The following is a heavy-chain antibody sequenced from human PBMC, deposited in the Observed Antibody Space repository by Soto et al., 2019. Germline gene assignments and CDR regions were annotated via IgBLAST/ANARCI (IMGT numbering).Heavy chain of an antibody. CDR3: ATYGGDTGRFDF. D-gene: IGHD4-17*01. Sequence: QLQLQESGPGLVKPSETLSLTCTVSGGSISSSRYYWGWIRQPPGKGLGWIGSGTTYYNPSLRSRVTISVDTSKEQFSLKLSSVTAADTAVYYCATYGGDTGRFDFWGQGTLVTVSS. J-gene: IGHJ4*02. CDR1: GGSISSSRYY. V-gene: IGHV4-39*01. CDR2: SGTT.